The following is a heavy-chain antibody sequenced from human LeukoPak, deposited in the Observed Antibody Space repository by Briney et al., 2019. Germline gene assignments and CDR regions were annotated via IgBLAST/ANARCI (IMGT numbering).Heavy chain of an antibody. CDR2: ISYDGSNK. Sequence: PGGSLRLSCAASEFTFSSYGMHWVRQAPGKGLEWVAVISYDGSNKYYADSVKGRFTISRDNSKNTLYLQMNSLRAEDTAVYYCAKDPSPPRPYSSSWYRQRYYYYYYTDVWGKGTTVTVSS. CDR3: AKDPSPPRPYSSSWYRQRYYYYYYTDV. J-gene: IGHJ6*03. CDR1: EFTFSSYG. V-gene: IGHV3-30*18. D-gene: IGHD6-13*01.